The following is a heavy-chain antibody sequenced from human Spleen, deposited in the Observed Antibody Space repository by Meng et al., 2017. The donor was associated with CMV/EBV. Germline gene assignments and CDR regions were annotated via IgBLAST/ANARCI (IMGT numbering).Heavy chain of an antibody. J-gene: IGHJ6*02. D-gene: IGHD2-2*01. Sequence: ASVKVSCKASGYTFTGNYIHWVRQAPGQGLEWMGIINPSGGSTSYAQKFQGRVTMTRDTSTSTVYMELSSLRSEDTAVYYCARGLIVVVPAPYALDVWGQGTTVTVSS. V-gene: IGHV1-46*01. CDR1: GYTFTGNY. CDR2: INPSGGST. CDR3: ARGLIVVVPAPYALDV.